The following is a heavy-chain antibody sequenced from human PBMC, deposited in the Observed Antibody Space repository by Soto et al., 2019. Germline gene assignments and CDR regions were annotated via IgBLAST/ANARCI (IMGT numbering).Heavy chain of an antibody. CDR3: AKHNGNYYYYYAMDV. Sequence: GGSLRLSCAASGFTFNSYGMSWVRQAPGKGLEWVSAISASGGSTYYADSVKGRFTISRDNSKNTLYLQMNSLRAEDTAVYYCAKHNGNYYYYYAMDVWGQGTTVTVSS. CDR1: GFTFNSYG. CDR2: ISASGGST. D-gene: IGHD2-8*01. J-gene: IGHJ6*02. V-gene: IGHV3-23*01.